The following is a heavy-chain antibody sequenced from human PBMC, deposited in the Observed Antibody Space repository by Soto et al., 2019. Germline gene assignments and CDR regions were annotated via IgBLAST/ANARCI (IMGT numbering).Heavy chain of an antibody. CDR3: ARVPDY. CDR2: MYHSGST. CDR1: GGAISSGGYS. D-gene: IGHD2-2*01. J-gene: IGHJ4*02. V-gene: IGHV4-30-2*01. Sequence: SETLSLTYGVSGGAISSGGYSWSWIRQPPGKGLEWIGYMYHSGSTYYNPSLKSGVTISIDRSKNQFSLKLSSVTSAVTSVYYCARVPDYWTQGILVTVSS.